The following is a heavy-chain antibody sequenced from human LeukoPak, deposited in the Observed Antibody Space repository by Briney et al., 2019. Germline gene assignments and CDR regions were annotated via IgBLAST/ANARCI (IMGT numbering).Heavy chain of an antibody. D-gene: IGHD6-13*01. J-gene: IGHJ4*02. Sequence: GGSLRLSCTASGFTFSSYAMTWVRQAPGKGLEWVSVITDTGESTYYADSVKGRLTISRDNSKNTLYLQMNSLKDEDTAVYYCAKDESTWSYGGFDYWGQGTLVTVSS. V-gene: IGHV3-23*01. CDR2: ITDTGEST. CDR1: GFTFSSYA. CDR3: AKDESTWSYGGFDY.